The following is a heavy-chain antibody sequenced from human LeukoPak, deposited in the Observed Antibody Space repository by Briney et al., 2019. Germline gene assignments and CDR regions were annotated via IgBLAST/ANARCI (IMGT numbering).Heavy chain of an antibody. CDR1: GGSISSYY. CDR2: IYYSGST. J-gene: IGHJ4*02. CDR3: ASSPYSSSSEFDY. Sequence: SETLSLTCTVSGGSISSYYWSWIRQPPGKGLEWIGYIYYSGSTSYNPPLKSRVTISVDTSKKQFSLKLSSVTAADTAVYYCASSPYSSSSEFDYWGQGTLVTVSS. V-gene: IGHV4-59*01. D-gene: IGHD6-6*01.